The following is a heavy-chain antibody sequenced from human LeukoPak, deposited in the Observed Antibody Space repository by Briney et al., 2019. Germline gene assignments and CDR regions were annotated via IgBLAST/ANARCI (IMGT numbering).Heavy chain of an antibody. CDR2: IYSGGST. CDR3: AKLNKRAYFDY. V-gene: IGHV3-66*01. D-gene: IGHD2/OR15-2a*01. CDR1: GFTVSSNY. Sequence: GGSLRLSCAASGFTVSSNYMSWVRQAPGKGLEWVSVIYSGGSTYYADSVKGRFTISRDNSKNTLYLQMNSLRAEDTAVYYCAKLNKRAYFDYWGQGTLVTVSS. J-gene: IGHJ4*02.